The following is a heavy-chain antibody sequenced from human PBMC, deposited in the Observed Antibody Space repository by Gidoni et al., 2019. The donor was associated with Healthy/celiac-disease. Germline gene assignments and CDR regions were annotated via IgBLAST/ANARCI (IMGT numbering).Heavy chain of an antibody. Sequence: EVQLVESGGGLVQPGGSLKLSCAASGFTFSGSAMHWVRQASGKGLEWVGRIRSKANSYATAYAASVKGRFTISRDDSKNTAYLQMNSLKTEDTAVYYCTRLGLGSFDYWGQGTLVTVSS. V-gene: IGHV3-73*01. CDR2: IRSKANSYAT. CDR1: GFTFSGSA. CDR3: TRLGLGSFDY. D-gene: IGHD7-27*01. J-gene: IGHJ4*02.